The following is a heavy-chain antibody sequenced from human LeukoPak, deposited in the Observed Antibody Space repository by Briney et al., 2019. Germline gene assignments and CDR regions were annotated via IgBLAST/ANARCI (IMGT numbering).Heavy chain of an antibody. CDR3: AKDRGPYSGYDSFFDF. D-gene: IGHD5-12*01. CDR2: ISGSGGST. V-gene: IGHV3-23*01. J-gene: IGHJ4*02. Sequence: PGGSLRLSCAASGFIFSSYAMSWVRQAPGKGLGWVSGISGSGGSTYYSDSVKGRFTISRDNSKNTLFLQMNSLRAEDTAVYYCAKDRGPYSGYDSFFDFWGQGTLVTVSS. CDR1: GFIFSSYA.